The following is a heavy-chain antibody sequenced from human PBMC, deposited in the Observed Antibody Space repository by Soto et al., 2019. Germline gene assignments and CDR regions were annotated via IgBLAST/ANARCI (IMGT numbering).Heavy chain of an antibody. CDR1: GYSFTSYW. CDR3: ARHWVYSSGLYPGWRYNWFDP. D-gene: IGHD6-19*01. Sequence: GESLKISCKGSGYSFTSYWISWVRQMPGKGLEWMGRIDPSDSYTNYSPSFQGHVTISADKSISTAYLQWSSLKASDTAMYYCARHWVYSSGLYPGWRYNWFDPWGQGTLVTVSS. CDR2: IDPSDSYT. J-gene: IGHJ5*02. V-gene: IGHV5-10-1*01.